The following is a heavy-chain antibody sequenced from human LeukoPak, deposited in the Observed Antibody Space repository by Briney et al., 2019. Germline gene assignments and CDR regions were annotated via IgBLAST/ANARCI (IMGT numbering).Heavy chain of an antibody. Sequence: GGSLRLSCAASGFTVSTYAMSWVRQAPGMGLQLVSAIDIGGGTTYSADSVKGRFTISRDNSKNTLYLQMNSLRVEDTAVYYCAKGHYDLWSGYSNWGQGTLVTVSS. D-gene: IGHD3-3*01. J-gene: IGHJ4*02. CDR2: IDIGGGTT. V-gene: IGHV3-23*01. CDR1: GFTVSTYA. CDR3: AKGHYDLWSGYSN.